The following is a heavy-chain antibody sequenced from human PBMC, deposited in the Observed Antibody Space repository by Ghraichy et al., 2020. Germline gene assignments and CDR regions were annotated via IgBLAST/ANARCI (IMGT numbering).Heavy chain of an antibody. V-gene: IGHV3-43*01. Sequence: GGSLRLSCAASGFTFDAYTMHWVRQAPGKGLEWVSLISWDGGSTYYADSVKGRFTISRDNSKNSLYLQMNSLRTEDTALYYCAKVNLGYCSSTSCYGFDYWGQGTLVTVSS. CDR2: ISWDGGST. CDR3: AKVNLGYCSSTSCYGFDY. J-gene: IGHJ4*02. CDR1: GFTFDAYT. D-gene: IGHD2-2*01.